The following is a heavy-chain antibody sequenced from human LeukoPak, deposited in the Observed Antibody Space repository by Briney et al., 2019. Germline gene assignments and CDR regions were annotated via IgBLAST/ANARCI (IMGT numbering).Heavy chain of an antibody. CDR3: ARDIVVVPGAPYYYYGMDV. CDR2: IKHDGSEK. Sequence: GGSLRLSCAASGFTFSSYWMSWVRQAPGKGLEWVANIKHDGSEKYYVDSMKGRFTISRDNAKNSLFLQMNSLRAEDTAVYYCARDIVVVPGAPYYYYGMDVWGQGTTVTVSS. J-gene: IGHJ6*02. V-gene: IGHV3-7*01. D-gene: IGHD2-2*01. CDR1: GFTFSSYW.